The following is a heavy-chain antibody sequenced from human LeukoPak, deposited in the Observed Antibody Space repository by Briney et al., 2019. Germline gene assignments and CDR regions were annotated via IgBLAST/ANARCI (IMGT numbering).Heavy chain of an antibody. J-gene: IGHJ4*02. Sequence: PSETLSLTCTVSGGSISSHYWSWIRQPPGKGLEWIGYIYYSGSTNYNPSLKSRVTISVDTSKNQFSLKLSSVTAADTAVYYCARFTQQLKAGMDNWGQGTLVTVSS. V-gene: IGHV4-59*11. CDR3: ARFTQQLKAGMDN. D-gene: IGHD6-13*01. CDR2: IYYSGST. CDR1: GGSISSHY.